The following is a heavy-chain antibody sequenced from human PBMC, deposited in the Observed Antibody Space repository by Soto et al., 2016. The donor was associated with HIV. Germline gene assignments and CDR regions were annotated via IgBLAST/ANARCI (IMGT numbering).Heavy chain of an antibody. D-gene: IGHD3-9*01. CDR2: INSDGSRT. J-gene: IGHJ4*02. CDR3: ARGGEYYDYFDLVT. CDR1: GFTFSSHW. Sequence: EVQLVESGGGLVQPGGSLRLSCAASGFTFSSHWMHWVRQAPGKGLVWVSRINSDGSRTSYADSVKGRFTISRDNAKNTLYLQMNSLRAEDTAVYYCARGGEYYDYFDLVTWGQGTLVTVSS. V-gene: IGHV3-74*01.